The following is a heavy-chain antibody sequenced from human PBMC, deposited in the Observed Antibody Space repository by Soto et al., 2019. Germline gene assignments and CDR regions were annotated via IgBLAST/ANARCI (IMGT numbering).Heavy chain of an antibody. V-gene: IGHV3-53*01. Sequence: EVRLVEAGGGLMQPGGSLRLSCAGSGFTVSRSYMNWVRQAPGKGLEWLSIIYSGGSTKYADSVKDRFTISRDTSKNTVYLHMDRLRAEDTAVYYCARDSPEYGTGSPLESWGQGTLDTVSS. D-gene: IGHD3-10*01. CDR1: GFTVSRSY. CDR3: ARDSPEYGTGSPLES. J-gene: IGHJ4*02. CDR2: IYSGGST.